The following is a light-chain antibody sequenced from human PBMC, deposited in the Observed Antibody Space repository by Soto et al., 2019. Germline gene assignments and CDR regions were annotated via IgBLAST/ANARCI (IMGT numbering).Light chain of an antibody. CDR3: MQSTQLPPT. V-gene: IGKV2D-29*02. CDR1: QILLHITGATF. J-gene: IGKJ5*01. CDR2: EVS. Sequence: DVVMTQTPLSRSVAHGQPASISCKSSQILLHITGATFLFWYLQKPGQSPQLLIYEVSTRVSGVPDRFSGSGSGTDFTLEISRVETDDVGIYYCMQSTQLPPTFGQGTRLEI.